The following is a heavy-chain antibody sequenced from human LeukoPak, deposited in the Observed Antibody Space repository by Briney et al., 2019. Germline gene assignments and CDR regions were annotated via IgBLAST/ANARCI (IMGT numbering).Heavy chain of an antibody. D-gene: IGHD1-26*01. J-gene: IGHJ6*02. CDR1: GGSISSSSYY. CDR3: ARYYVGYGMDV. CDR2: IYYSGST. V-gene: IGHV4-39*07. Sequence: SETLSLTCTVSGGSISSSSYYWGWIRQPPGKGLEWIGSIYYSGSTYYNPSLKSRVTISVDTSNTQVSLNLSSVTAADTAVYYCARYYVGYGMDVWGQGTTVTVSS.